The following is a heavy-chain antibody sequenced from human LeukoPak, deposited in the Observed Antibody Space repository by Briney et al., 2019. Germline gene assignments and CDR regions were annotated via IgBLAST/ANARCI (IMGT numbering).Heavy chain of an antibody. D-gene: IGHD2-15*01. CDR3: TRRVDATRWYDP. CDR1: GFTFSTYW. J-gene: IGHJ5*02. V-gene: IGHV3-74*01. Sequence: SGVSVRLSCAASGFTFSTYWMHWVRQAPGEGLVWGSRINGDGSTTNYADSVKGRFTISRDNAKNTLYLQMNSLRAEDTAVYYCTRRVDATRWYDPGGEGSLVTPSS. CDR2: INGDGSTT.